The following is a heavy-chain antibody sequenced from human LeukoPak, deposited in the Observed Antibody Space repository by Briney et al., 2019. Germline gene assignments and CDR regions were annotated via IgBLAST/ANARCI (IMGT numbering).Heavy chain of an antibody. D-gene: IGHD3-22*01. CDR3: ARGTGFYDSSGHYYWGYFDS. CDR1: GGSISRHY. V-gene: IGHV4-59*11. Sequence: SETLSLTCTVSGGSISRHYWSWFRQTPGERPEWIAFIYYSGTTNYNPSLKGRVTISIDSSKNQFSLKLSSVTAADTAIYYCARGTGFYDSSGHYYWGYFDSWGQGTLVPVSS. J-gene: IGHJ4*02. CDR2: IYYSGTT.